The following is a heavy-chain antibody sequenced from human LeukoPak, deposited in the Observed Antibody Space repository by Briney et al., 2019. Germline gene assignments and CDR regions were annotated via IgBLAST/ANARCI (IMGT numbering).Heavy chain of an antibody. CDR1: GGSISSHY. Sequence: KSSETLSLTCTVSGGSISSHYWSWIRQPPGKGLEWIGYIYYSGSTNYNPSLKSRVTISVDTSKNQFSLKLSSVTAADTAVYYCARERGITMIVVAQYRPDAFDIWGQGTMVTVSS. CDR2: IYYSGST. CDR3: ARERGITMIVVAQYRPDAFDI. D-gene: IGHD3-22*01. V-gene: IGHV4-59*11. J-gene: IGHJ3*02.